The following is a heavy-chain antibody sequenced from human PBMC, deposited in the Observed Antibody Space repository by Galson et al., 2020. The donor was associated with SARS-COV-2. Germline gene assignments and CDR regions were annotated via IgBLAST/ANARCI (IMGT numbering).Heavy chain of an antibody. CDR1: GFSLSNARMG. Sequence: SGPTLVKPTETLTLTCTVSGFSLSNARMGVSWIRQPPGKALEWLAHIFSNDEKSYSTSLKRRPTISKDTSKSQVVLTMTNMDPVDTATYYCARAQRTITIFGVVIIPADYWGQGTLVTVSS. D-gene: IGHD3-3*01. J-gene: IGHJ4*02. CDR3: ARAQRTITIFGVVIIPADY. CDR2: IFSNDEK. V-gene: IGHV2-26*01.